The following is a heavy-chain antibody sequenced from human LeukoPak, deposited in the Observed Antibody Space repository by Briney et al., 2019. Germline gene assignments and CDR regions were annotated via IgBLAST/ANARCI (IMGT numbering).Heavy chain of an antibody. J-gene: IGHJ6*03. CDR2: IYTSGST. CDR1: GGSISSYY. CDR3: ARGERGSLFYYYYMDV. V-gene: IGHV4-4*07. Sequence: SETLSLTCTVSGGSISSYYWSWIRQPAGKGLEWIGRIYTSGSTNYNPSLKSRVTMSVDTSKNQFSLKLSSVTAADTAVYYCARGERGSLFYYYYMDVWGKGTRSPSP. D-gene: IGHD3-16*01.